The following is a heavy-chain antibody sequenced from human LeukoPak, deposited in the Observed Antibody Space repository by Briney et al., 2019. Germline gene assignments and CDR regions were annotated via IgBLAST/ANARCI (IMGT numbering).Heavy chain of an antibody. Sequence: PSETLSLTCAVSGYSISSGYYWGWIRQPPGKGLEWIGSIYPSGSTYYNPSLKSRVTISVDTSKNQFSLKLSSVTAADTAVYYCARTYYDFWSGFNAFDIWGQGTMVTVSS. V-gene: IGHV4-38-2*01. CDR2: IYPSGST. CDR3: ARTYYDFWSGFNAFDI. D-gene: IGHD3-3*01. J-gene: IGHJ3*02. CDR1: GYSISSGYY.